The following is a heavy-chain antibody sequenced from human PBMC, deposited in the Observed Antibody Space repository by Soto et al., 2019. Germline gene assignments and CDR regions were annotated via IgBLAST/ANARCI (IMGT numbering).Heavy chain of an antibody. Sequence: QGQLVQSGAEVRKPGASVKVSCQASGYIFNNYGLSWVRQVPGQGLEWVGWIGTYVGKTDYAQKCPDRVTMTADPTTNTAYMELRSVTSDGSAFYYCARCYCSVGSCFTCWHFDLWGRGTLVTVSS. D-gene: IGHD6-19*01. CDR2: IGTYVGKT. V-gene: IGHV1-18*01. CDR1: GYIFNNYG. J-gene: IGHJ2*01. CDR3: ARCYCSVGSCFTCWHFDL.